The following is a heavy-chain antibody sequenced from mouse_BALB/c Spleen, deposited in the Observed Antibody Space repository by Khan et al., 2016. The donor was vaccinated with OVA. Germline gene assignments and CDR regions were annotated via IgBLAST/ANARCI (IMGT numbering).Heavy chain of an antibody. D-gene: IGHD2-14*01. CDR3: ARVGYNGTMDY. V-gene: IGHV9-3-1*01. CDR1: EYTFTIYG. CDR2: INTYTGEP. J-gene: IGHJ4*01. Sequence: QIQLVQSGPELKKPGETVKISCKASEYTFTIYGMNWVRQAPGKGLKWMGWINTYTGEPTYADDFKGRFAFSLETSASTAYLQINNLKNEDTATYFCARVGYNGTMDYWGQGTSVTVSS.